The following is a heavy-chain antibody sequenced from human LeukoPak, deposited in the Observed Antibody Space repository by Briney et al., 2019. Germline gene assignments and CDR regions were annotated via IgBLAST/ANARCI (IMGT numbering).Heavy chain of an antibody. CDR2: INTNTGNP. Sequence: GASVKVSCKASGYTFTSYAMNWVRQAPGQGLEWMGWINTNTGNPTYAQGFTGRFVFSLDTSVSTAYLQISSLKAEDTAVYYCARDSSLISFEHSKMEVWFDPWGQGTLVTVSS. CDR3: ARDSSLISFEHSKMEVWFDP. J-gene: IGHJ5*02. CDR1: GYTFTSYA. D-gene: IGHD3-3*02. V-gene: IGHV7-4-1*02.